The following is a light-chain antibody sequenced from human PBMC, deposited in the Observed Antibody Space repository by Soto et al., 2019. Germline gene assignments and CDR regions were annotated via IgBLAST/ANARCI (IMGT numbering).Light chain of an antibody. CDR3: QQYNSYSQT. CDR1: QTISNW. Sequence: IQMTQSPSTLSASVGDRVTITCQASQTISNWLAWYQQKPGKAPKLLIYKASTIESGVPSRFSGSGSGTEFTLTISSLQPEDFATYYCQQYNSYSQTFGQGTKVDIK. V-gene: IGKV1-5*03. CDR2: KAS. J-gene: IGKJ1*01.